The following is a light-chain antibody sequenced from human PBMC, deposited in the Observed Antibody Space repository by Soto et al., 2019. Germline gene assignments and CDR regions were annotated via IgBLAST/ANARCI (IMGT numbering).Light chain of an antibody. Sequence: EIVLTQSPGTLSLSPGERATLSCRASQSVRSAYLAWYQQKPGQAPRLLIYGASNRISGVPDRFSGSGSGTDFTLTINRLEPEDFAVYYCQHYAKSPSTTFGQGTRLEIK. CDR3: QHYAKSPSTT. J-gene: IGKJ5*01. CDR2: GAS. CDR1: QSVRSAY. V-gene: IGKV3-20*01.